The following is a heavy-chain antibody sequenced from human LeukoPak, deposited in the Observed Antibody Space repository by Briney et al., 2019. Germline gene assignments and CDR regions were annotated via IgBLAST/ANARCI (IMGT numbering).Heavy chain of an antibody. D-gene: IGHD1-1*01. J-gene: IGHJ5*02. CDR2: IYYSGST. V-gene: IGHV4-59*08. Sequence: SETLSPTCTVSGGSISSYYWSWIRQPPGKGLEWIGYIYYSGSTNYNPSLKSRVTISVDTSKNQFSLKLSSVTAADTAVYYCARFQLERRTLNWFDPWGQGTLVTVSS. CDR3: ARFQLERRTLNWFDP. CDR1: GGSISSYY.